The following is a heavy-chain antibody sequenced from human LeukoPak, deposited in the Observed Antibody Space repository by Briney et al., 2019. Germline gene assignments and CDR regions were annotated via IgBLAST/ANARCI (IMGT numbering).Heavy chain of an antibody. CDR2: IRYDGSNK. V-gene: IGHV3-30*02. Sequence: GGSLGLSCAASGFTFSSYGMHWVRQAPGKGLEWVAFIRYDGSNKYYADSVKGRFTISRDNSKNTLYLQMNGLRAEDTAVYYCAKDRWYNWSPFDYWGQGTLVTVSS. J-gene: IGHJ4*02. D-gene: IGHD1-20*01. CDR1: GFTFSSYG. CDR3: AKDRWYNWSPFDY.